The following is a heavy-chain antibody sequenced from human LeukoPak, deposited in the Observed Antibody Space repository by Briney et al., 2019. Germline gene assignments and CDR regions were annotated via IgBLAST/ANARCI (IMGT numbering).Heavy chain of an antibody. Sequence: GGSLRLSCAASAFTFSSYWMSWVRQAPGKGLEWVANIKQDGSEKYYVDSVKGRFTISRDNAKNSLYLQMNSLRAEDTAVYYCARDLHDYVWGSYFLDYWGQGTLVTVSS. D-gene: IGHD3-16*01. CDR3: ARDLHDYVWGSYFLDY. CDR2: IKQDGSEK. V-gene: IGHV3-7*01. J-gene: IGHJ4*02. CDR1: AFTFSSYW.